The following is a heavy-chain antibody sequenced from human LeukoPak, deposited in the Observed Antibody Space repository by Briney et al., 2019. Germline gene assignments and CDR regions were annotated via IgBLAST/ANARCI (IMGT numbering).Heavy chain of an antibody. J-gene: IGHJ3*02. D-gene: IGHD6-13*01. CDR2: ISSNGGST. CDR3: ARDMQQLATGDAFDI. CDR1: GFTFSSYA. Sequence: GGSLRLSCAASGFTFSSYAMHWVRQAPGKGLEYVSAISSNGGSTYYANSVKGRFTISRDNSKNTLYLQMGSLRAEDMAVYYCARDMQQLATGDAFDIWGQGTMVTVSS. V-gene: IGHV3-64*01.